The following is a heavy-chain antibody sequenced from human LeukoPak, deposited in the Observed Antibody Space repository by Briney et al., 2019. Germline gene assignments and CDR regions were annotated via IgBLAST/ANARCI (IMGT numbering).Heavy chain of an antibody. CDR3: ARGRNSGFDY. CDR1: GDSVSGNCAV. J-gene: IGHJ4*02. V-gene: IGHV6-1*01. CDR2: TYYRSKWNN. D-gene: IGHD2/OR15-2a*01. Sequence: SQTLSLTCAISGDSVSGNCAVGWNWLRQSPSRGLEWLGRTYYRSKWNNDYAVSVKSRITINPDTSKNQFSLHLNSVTPEDTAVYYCARGRNSGFDYWGQGTLVTVSS.